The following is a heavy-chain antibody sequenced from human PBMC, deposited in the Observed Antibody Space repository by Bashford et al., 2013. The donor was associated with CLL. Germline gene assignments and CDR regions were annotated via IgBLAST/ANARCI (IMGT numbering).Heavy chain of an antibody. CDR2: IYPGDSDT. D-gene: IGHD6-19*01. Sequence: GESLKISCKGSGYSFTSYWIGWVRQMPGKGLEWMGIIYPGDSDTRYSPSFQGQVTISADKSISTAYLQWSSLKASDTAMYYCARRIPSIAVAGNWMEDYYYYGMDVVGPRDHGSPSP. J-gene: IGHJ6*02. CDR3: ARRIPSIAVAGNWMEDYYYYGMDV. V-gene: IGHV5-51*01. CDR1: GYSFTSYW.